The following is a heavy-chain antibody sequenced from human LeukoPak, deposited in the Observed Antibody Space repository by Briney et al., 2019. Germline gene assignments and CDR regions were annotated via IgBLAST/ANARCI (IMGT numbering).Heavy chain of an antibody. CDR1: GFTFSSYA. D-gene: IGHD6-19*01. V-gene: IGHV3-30*04. Sequence: PGGSLRLSCAASGFTFSSYAMHWVRQAPGKGLEWVAVISYDGNNKYYADSVKGRFTISRDNSKNTLYLQMNSLRGEDTAVYYCARSYSSGWSNYCDSWGQGTLVSVSS. J-gene: IGHJ4*02. CDR3: ARSYSSGWSNYCDS. CDR2: ISYDGNNK.